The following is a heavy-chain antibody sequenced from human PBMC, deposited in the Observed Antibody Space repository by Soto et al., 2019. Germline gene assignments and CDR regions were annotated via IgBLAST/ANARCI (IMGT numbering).Heavy chain of an antibody. J-gene: IGHJ5*02. CDR1: SGSISTYY. CDR2: IYTSGST. Sequence: SETLSLTCTVSSGSISTYYWSWIRQPAGKGREWIGRIYTSGSTLYNPSLKSRVTISVDTSKNQFSLKLSSVTAADTAVYYCAREERGPRVRWFDPWGQGTLVTVSS. V-gene: IGHV4-4*07. CDR3: AREERGPRVRWFDP.